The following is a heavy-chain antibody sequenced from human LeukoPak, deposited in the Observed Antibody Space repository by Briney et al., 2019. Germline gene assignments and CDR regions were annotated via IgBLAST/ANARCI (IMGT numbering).Heavy chain of an antibody. D-gene: IGHD3-22*01. J-gene: IGHJ1*01. V-gene: IGHV1-3*04. CDR1: GYTFTNYG. CDR2: INTGKGNS. CDR3: ARVPLDDASGHYYPH. Sequence: GASVKVSCKTSGYTFTNYGMHWVRQATRQRPEWMGWINTGKGNSKSSQKFQDRVTLTRDTSASTAYMELNSLSSEDTAVYYCARVPLDDASGHYYPHWGQGTLVTVSS.